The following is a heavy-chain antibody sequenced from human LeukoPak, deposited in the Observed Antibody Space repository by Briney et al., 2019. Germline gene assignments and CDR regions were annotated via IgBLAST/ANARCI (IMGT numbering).Heavy chain of an antibody. V-gene: IGHV1-18*01. CDR2: ISAYTGNT. Sequence: VKVSCKASGYTFNSYDISWVRQAPGQGLEWMGWISAYTGNTNYTQKFQGRVTMTTDTSTSTAYMELTSLRSDDTAVYYCGRAGTWKVVIDYWGQGTLVTVSS. CDR3: GRAGTWKVVIDY. D-gene: IGHD3-10*01. CDR1: GYTFNSYD. J-gene: IGHJ4*02.